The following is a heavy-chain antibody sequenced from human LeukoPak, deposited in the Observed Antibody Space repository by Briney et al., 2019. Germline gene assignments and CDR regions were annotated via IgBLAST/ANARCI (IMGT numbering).Heavy chain of an antibody. CDR1: GFTFSDYY. CDR2: ISSSGSTI. V-gene: IGHV3-11*01. J-gene: IGHJ4*02. Sequence: GGSLRLSCAASGFTFSDYYMSWIRQAPGKGLEWVSYISSSGSTIYYADSVKGRFTISRDNAKNSLYLQMNSLRAEDTAVYYCVKAFGVFDYGGPMKGWGQGTLVTVSS. D-gene: IGHD4-23*01. CDR3: VKAFGVFDYGGPMKG.